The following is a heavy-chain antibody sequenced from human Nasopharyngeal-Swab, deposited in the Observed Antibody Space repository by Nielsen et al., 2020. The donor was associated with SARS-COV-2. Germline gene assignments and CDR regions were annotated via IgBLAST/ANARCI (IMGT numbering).Heavy chain of an antibody. D-gene: IGHD6-19*01. V-gene: IGHV4-39*01. Sequence: SETLSLTCTVSGGSISSSSYHWGWIRQPPGKGLEWIGSIYYSGSTYYNPSLKSRVTISVDTSKNQFSLKLSSVTAADTAVYYCARRYSSGWSRHGWFDPWGQGTLVTVSS. CDR2: IYYSGST. J-gene: IGHJ5*02. CDR1: GGSISSSSYH. CDR3: ARRYSSGWSRHGWFDP.